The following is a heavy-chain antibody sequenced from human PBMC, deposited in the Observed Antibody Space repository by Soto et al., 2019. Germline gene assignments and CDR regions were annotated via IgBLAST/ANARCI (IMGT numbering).Heavy chain of an antibody. V-gene: IGHV1-3*04. CDR1: GITSTTYA. D-gene: IGHD5-12*01. CDR3: ARAISGYVT. Sequence: QVQLVQSGAEVKKPGASVKVSGKASGITSTTYAIHWVRQVPGQGLEWMGWINTGNGNTRYSQRFLGRVSLTTDTSASTVSMDLSSLTSEDTAVYYCARAISGYVTWGQGTLITVSS. J-gene: IGHJ5*02. CDR2: INTGNGNT.